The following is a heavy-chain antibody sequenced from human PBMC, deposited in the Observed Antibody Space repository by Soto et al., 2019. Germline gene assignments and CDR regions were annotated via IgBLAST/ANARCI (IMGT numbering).Heavy chain of an antibody. CDR2: ISSSSSYI. CDR3: ARDRSRGVINNWFDP. CDR1: GFTFSTYS. V-gene: IGHV3-21*01. D-gene: IGHD3-10*01. J-gene: IGHJ5*02. Sequence: GGSLRLSCAASGFTFSTYSMNSVRQAPGKGLEWVSSISSSSSYIYYADSVKGRFTISRDNAKNSLYLQMNSLRAEDTAVYYCARDRSRGVINNWFDPWGQGTLVTVSS.